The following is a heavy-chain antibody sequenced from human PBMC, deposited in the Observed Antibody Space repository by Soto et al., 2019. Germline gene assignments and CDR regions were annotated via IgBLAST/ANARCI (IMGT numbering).Heavy chain of an antibody. CDR1: GFTFRTYY. CDR3: ARQYPSSSRHFDH. CDR2: ISAGSTNI. Sequence: GSLKLSCAASGFTFRTYYMILVRQAPGKGLEWVSSISAGSTNIYYAPSVKGRFTISRDNAKNSLYLQINSLRAEDTAVYYCARQYPSSSRHFDHWGQGTLVTVSS. V-gene: IGHV3-21*01. D-gene: IGHD6-6*01. J-gene: IGHJ4*02.